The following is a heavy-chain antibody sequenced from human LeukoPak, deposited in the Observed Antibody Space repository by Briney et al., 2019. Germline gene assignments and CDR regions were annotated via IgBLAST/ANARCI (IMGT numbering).Heavy chain of an antibody. J-gene: IGHJ6*02. CDR2: IYHSGST. Sequence: SETLSLTCTVSGGSISSGDYYWSWIRQPPGKGLEWIGYIYHSGSTYYNPSLKSRVTISVDTSKNQFSLKLSSVTAADTAVYYCARDRRDVVSGPYYYYYYGMDVWGQGTTVTVSS. V-gene: IGHV4-31*02. CDR1: GGSISSGDYY. CDR3: ARDRRDVVSGPYYYYYYGMDV. D-gene: IGHD5-24*01.